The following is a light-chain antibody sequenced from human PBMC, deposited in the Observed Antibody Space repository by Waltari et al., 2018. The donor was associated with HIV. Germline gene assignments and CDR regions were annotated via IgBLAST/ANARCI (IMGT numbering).Light chain of an antibody. J-gene: IGLJ2*01. CDR2: EVL. CDR1: SSDIGDYDY. Sequence: QSALTQPPSASGSPGQSVTISCTGTSSDIGDYDYVSWYQHQPGEAPKLLIYEVLNRPSWVPHRFSGSKSGNTASLTVSGLQAEDEADYYCSSYGGNSNVIFGGGTKLTVL. V-gene: IGLV2-8*01. CDR3: SSYGGNSNVI.